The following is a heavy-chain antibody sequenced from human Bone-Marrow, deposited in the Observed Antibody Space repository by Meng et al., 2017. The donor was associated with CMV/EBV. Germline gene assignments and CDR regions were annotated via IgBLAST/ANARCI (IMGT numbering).Heavy chain of an antibody. Sequence: GGSLRLSCVASGFPFSGYTMTWVRQAPGKGLEWVSSISSSSSYIYYADSVKGRFTISRDNAKNSLYLQMNSLRAEDTAVYYCAREGQQHPSALDYWGQGMLVTASS. J-gene: IGHJ4*02. V-gene: IGHV3-21*01. CDR3: AREGQQHPSALDY. D-gene: IGHD6-13*01. CDR2: ISSSSSYI. CDR1: GFPFSGYT.